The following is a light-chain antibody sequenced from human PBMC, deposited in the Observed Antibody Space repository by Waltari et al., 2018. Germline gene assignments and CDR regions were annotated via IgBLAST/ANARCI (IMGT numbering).Light chain of an antibody. CDR2: DVS. J-gene: IGLJ2*01. V-gene: IGLV2-14*03. CDR1: SNDIGDYNY. CDR3: SSYSTTTTLVV. Sequence: QSVLTQPASVSGSPGQSITISCTGTSNDIGDYNYISWYQQHPGKGPKLLIYDVSSRPSGFSNRFSGSKSGNTASLTLSGLQAEDEGYYYCSSYSTTTTLVVFGGGTKLTVL.